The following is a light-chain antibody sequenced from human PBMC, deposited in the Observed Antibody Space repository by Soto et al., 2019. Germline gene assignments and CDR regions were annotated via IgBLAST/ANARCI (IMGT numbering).Light chain of an antibody. CDR1: QGISSA. J-gene: IGKJ4*01. Sequence: AIPLTQSPSSLSASVGDRVTITCRASQGISSALAWYQQKPGKAPKLLIYDDSSLESGVPSRFSGSGSGTDFTLTISSLQPEDFATYYCQQFNSYLSLTFGGGTKVEIK. CDR3: QQFNSYLSLT. CDR2: DDS. V-gene: IGKV1-13*02.